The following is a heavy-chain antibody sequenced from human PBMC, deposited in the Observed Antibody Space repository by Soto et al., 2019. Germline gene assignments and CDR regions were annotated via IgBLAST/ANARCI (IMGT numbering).Heavy chain of an antibody. Sequence: DVQLVESGGGLVRPGGSLRLSCAASGFTFSSYWMHWVRQVSGKGLVWVSRINEYGSVINYADSVKGRFTIFRDNSKNTLYLEMNSLRAEDAAVYYCTRDIGGRGAYWGQGTLVTVSS. V-gene: IGHV3-74*01. CDR2: INEYGSVI. J-gene: IGHJ4*02. D-gene: IGHD3-16*01. CDR3: TRDIGGRGAY. CDR1: GFTFSSYW.